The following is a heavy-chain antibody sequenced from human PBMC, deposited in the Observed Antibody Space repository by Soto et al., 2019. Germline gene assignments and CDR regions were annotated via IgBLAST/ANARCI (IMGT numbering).Heavy chain of an antibody. Sequence: QLQLQESGPGLVKPSETLSLTCTVSGGSISSSSYYWGWIRQPPGKGLEWIGSIYYSGSTYYNPSLKSRVTLSVDTSKNQFSLKLSSVTAADTAVYYCARGPDCSGGSCYSDSPYYFDSWGQGTLVTVSS. CDR1: GGSISSSSYY. D-gene: IGHD2-15*01. CDR3: ARGPDCSGGSCYSDSPYYFDS. CDR2: IYYSGST. J-gene: IGHJ4*02. V-gene: IGHV4-39*01.